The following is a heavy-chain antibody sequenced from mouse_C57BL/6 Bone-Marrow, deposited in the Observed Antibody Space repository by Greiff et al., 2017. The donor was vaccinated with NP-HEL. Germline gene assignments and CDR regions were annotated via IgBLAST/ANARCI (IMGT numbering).Heavy chain of an antibody. Sequence: ESGPGLVKPSQSLSLTCSVTGYSITSGYYWNWIRQFPGNKLEWMGYISYDGSNNYNPSLKNRISITRDTSKNQFFLKLNSGTTEDTATYYCARGRGAYWGQGTLVTVSA. J-gene: IGHJ3*01. V-gene: IGHV3-6*01. CDR2: ISYDGSN. CDR1: GYSITSGYY. CDR3: ARGRGAY.